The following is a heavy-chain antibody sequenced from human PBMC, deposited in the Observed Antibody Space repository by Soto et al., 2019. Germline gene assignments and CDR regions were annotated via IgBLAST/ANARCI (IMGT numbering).Heavy chain of an antibody. J-gene: IGHJ3*02. CDR1: GFTFSSAA. Sequence: GGSLRLSCAASGFTFSSAAMNWVRQAPGKGLEWVSIISGSDARTYYADSVKGRFAISRDNSKNTLYLDMNSLRAEDTAVYYCAKAYCICGSCYVYFDAFDIWGQGTMVTVSS. V-gene: IGHV3-23*01. CDR3: AKAYCICGSCYVYFDAFDI. D-gene: IGHD2-15*01. CDR2: ISGSDART.